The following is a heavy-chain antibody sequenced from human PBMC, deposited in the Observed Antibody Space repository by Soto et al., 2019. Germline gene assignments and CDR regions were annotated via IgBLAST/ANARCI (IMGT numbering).Heavy chain of an antibody. Sequence: PGGSLRLSCAASGFTFSDYYMSWIRQAPGKGLEWVSYISSSGSTIYYADSVKGRFTISRDNAKNSLYLQMNSLRAEDTAVYYCARDIWLDWNPDYFDYWGQGTLVTVSS. CDR2: ISSSGSTI. D-gene: IGHD1-1*01. CDR1: GFTFSDYY. CDR3: ARDIWLDWNPDYFDY. V-gene: IGHV3-11*01. J-gene: IGHJ4*02.